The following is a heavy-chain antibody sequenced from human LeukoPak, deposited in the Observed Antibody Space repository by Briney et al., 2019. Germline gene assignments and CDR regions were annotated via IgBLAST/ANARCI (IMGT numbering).Heavy chain of an antibody. CDR2: INPSGGST. CDR1: GYTFTSYY. J-gene: IGHJ6*02. V-gene: IGHV1-46*01. CDR3: ARDRRIAAGGAYYYGMDV. Sequence: VASVKVSCKASGYTFTSYYMHWVRQAPGQGLEWMGIINPSGGSTSYAQKFQGRVTMTRDTSTSTVYMELSSLRSEDTAVYYCARDRRIAAGGAYYYGMDVWGQGTTVTVSS. D-gene: IGHD6-13*01.